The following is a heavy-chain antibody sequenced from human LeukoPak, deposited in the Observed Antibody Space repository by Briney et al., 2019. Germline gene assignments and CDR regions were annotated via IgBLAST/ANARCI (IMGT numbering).Heavy chain of an antibody. V-gene: IGHV1-18*04. CDR1: GYTFTSDG. CDR3: ARVRSMITMVRGVPNDAFDI. D-gene: IGHD3-10*01. Sequence: ASVKLSCKASGYTFTSDGISWVRQAPGQGLEWMGRISAYNGNTNYAQKLQGRVTMTTDTSTSTAYMELRSLRSDDTAVYYCARVRSMITMVRGVPNDAFDIWGQGTMVTDSS. J-gene: IGHJ3*02. CDR2: ISAYNGNT.